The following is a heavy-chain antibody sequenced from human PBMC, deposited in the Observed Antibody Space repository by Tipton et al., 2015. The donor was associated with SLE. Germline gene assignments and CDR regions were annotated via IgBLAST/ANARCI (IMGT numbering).Heavy chain of an antibody. Sequence: TLSLTCAVHGGSFSGYYWSWIRQPPGKGLEWIGSIYYSGSTYYNPSLKSRVTISVDTSKNQFSLKLGSVTAADTAVYYCARPHNWFDPWGQGTLVTVSS. J-gene: IGHJ5*02. CDR3: ARPHNWFDP. CDR2: IYYSGST. V-gene: IGHV4-34*01. CDR1: GGSFSGYY.